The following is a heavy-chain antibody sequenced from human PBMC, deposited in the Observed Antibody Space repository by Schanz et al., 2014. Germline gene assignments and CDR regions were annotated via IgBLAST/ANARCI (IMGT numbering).Heavy chain of an antibody. CDR2: INWNGGST. J-gene: IGHJ4*02. CDR3: AKRNHDMQSLPRDY. Sequence: EVQLVESGGGVVRPGGSLRLSCAASGFGFDDYAMSWVRQAPGKGLEWVSGINWNGGSTGYADSVKGRFTISRDNAKNSLYLQMNSLRAEDTALYYCAKRNHDMQSLPRDYWGQGTLVIVSS. D-gene: IGHD3-9*01. V-gene: IGHV3-20*04. CDR1: GFGFDDYA.